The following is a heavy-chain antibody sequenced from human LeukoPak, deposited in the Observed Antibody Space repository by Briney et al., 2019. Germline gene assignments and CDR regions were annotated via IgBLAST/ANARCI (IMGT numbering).Heavy chain of an antibody. CDR3: ERGTGDFWSGLTWFDP. V-gene: IGHV4-59*01. J-gene: IGHJ5*02. CDR1: GGSISSYY. CDR2: IYYSGST. D-gene: IGHD3-3*01. Sequence: LETLSLTCTVSGGSISSYYWSWIRQPPGKGLEWIGYIYYSGSTNYNPSLKGRVTISVDTSKNQFSLKLSSVTAADTAVYYCERGTGDFWSGLTWFDPWGQGTLVTVSS.